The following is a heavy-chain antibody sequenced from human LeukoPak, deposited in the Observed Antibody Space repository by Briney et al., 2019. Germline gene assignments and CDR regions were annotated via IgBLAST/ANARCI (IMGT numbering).Heavy chain of an antibody. CDR1: GFTFSSYG. V-gene: IGHV3-30*18. D-gene: IGHD4-17*01. CDR3: AKAPPVTTYYFDY. Sequence: GRSLRLSCAASGFTFSSYGMHWVRQAPGKGLEGVAVISYDGSNKDYADSVKGRFTISRDNSKNTLYLQMNSLRAEDTAVYYCAKAPPVTTYYFDYWGQGTLVTVSS. CDR2: ISYDGSNK. J-gene: IGHJ4*02.